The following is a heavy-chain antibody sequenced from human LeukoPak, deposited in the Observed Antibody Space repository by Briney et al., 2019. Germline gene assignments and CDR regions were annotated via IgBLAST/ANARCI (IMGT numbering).Heavy chain of an antibody. Sequence: PGRSLRLSCEASGFNFDEYAIHWVRHAPGKGLEWVSGITWNSGSIGYADSVKGRFTISRDNAKNCLFLEMNSLRPEDTAVYHCTKDSRWLQPYIRGAFFDLWGQGTLVTVSS. V-gene: IGHV3-9*01. D-gene: IGHD5-24*01. J-gene: IGHJ4*02. CDR2: ITWNSGSI. CDR3: TKDSRWLQPYIRGAFFDL. CDR1: GFNFDEYA.